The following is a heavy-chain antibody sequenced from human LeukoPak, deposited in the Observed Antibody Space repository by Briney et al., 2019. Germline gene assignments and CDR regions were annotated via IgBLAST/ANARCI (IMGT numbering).Heavy chain of an antibody. Sequence: GESLKISCKGSGYSFTSYWIGWVRQMPGKGLEWMGIIYPGDSDTRYSPSFQGQVTISADKSNSTAYLQWSSLKASDTAMYYCARHYSSSWSAFDIWGQGTMVTVSS. CDR1: GYSFTSYW. J-gene: IGHJ3*02. D-gene: IGHD6-13*01. CDR2: IYPGDSDT. V-gene: IGHV5-51*01. CDR3: ARHYSSSWSAFDI.